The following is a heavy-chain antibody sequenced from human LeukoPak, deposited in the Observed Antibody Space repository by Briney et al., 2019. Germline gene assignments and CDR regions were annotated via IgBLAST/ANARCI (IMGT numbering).Heavy chain of an antibody. D-gene: IGHD5-18*01. V-gene: IGHV3-21*01. CDR3: AREGGYSYGIDAFDI. J-gene: IGHJ3*02. CDR1: GFTFSSYS. CDR2: ISSSSSYI. Sequence: GGSLRLSCAASGFTFSSYSMNWVRQAPGKGLEWVSSISSSSSYIYYADSVKGRFTISRDNAKNSLYLQMNSLRAEDTAVCYCAREGGYSYGIDAFDIWGQGTMVTVSS.